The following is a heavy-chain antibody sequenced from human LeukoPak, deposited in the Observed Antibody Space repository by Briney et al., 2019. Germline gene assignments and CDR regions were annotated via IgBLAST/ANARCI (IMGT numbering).Heavy chain of an antibody. CDR3: AGKFYDSSGYYLEY. V-gene: IGHV3-7*01. D-gene: IGHD3-22*01. CDR1: GFTFSRYW. CDR2: IKQDGSEK. J-gene: IGHJ4*02. Sequence: GGSLRLSCAASGFTFSRYWMSWVRQAPGKGLEWVANIKQDGSEKYYVDSVKGRFTISRDNAKNSLYLQMNTLRAEDTAVYYCAGKFYDSSGYYLEYWGQGTLVTVSS.